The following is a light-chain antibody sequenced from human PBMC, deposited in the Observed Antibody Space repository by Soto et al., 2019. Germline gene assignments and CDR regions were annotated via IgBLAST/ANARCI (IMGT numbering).Light chain of an antibody. J-gene: IGKJ1*01. CDR3: QQYNYWPPWT. Sequence: ILMTQSPATLSVSPGERATLSRRASQSVSNNLAWYQQKPGQAPRLLIYDASTRATGIPARFSGSGSGTEFTLTISGLQSEDFAVYYCQQYNYWPPWTFGQGTKVEIK. V-gene: IGKV3-15*01. CDR2: DAS. CDR1: QSVSNN.